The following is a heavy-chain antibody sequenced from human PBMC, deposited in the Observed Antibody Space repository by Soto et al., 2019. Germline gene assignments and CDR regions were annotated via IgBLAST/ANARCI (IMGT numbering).Heavy chain of an antibody. V-gene: IGHV3-9*01. CDR3: AKDSLRYFDWLLSGPWFDP. J-gene: IGHJ5*02. CDR2: ISWNSGSI. Sequence: SLRLSCAASGFAFDDYAMHWVRQAPGKGLEWVSGISWNSGSIGYADSVKGRSTISRDNAKNSLYLQMNSLRAEDTALYYCAKDSLRYFDWLLSGPWFDPWGQGTLVTVSS. D-gene: IGHD3-9*01. CDR1: GFAFDDYA.